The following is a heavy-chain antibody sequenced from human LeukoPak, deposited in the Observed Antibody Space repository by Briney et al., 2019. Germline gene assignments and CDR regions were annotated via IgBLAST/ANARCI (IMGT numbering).Heavy chain of an antibody. J-gene: IGHJ4*02. Sequence: GGSLRPSCAASGFTFSNYAMGWVRQPPGTRLEWVSSITHSGDNTYYADSVKGRFTISRDNSKNTLYLQVNSLRAEDTAVYYCAKGGKWDVTPFDYWGQGTLVTVSS. D-gene: IGHD1-26*01. V-gene: IGHV3-23*01. CDR1: GFTFSNYA. CDR2: ITHSGDNT. CDR3: AKGGKWDVTPFDY.